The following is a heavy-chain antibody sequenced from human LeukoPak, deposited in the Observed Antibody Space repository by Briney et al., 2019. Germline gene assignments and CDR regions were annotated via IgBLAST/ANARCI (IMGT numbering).Heavy chain of an antibody. CDR1: GYTFTSYA. CDR3: ARTGPRRGYSYGYYYYYYMDV. V-gene: IGHV7-4-1*02. J-gene: IGHJ6*03. D-gene: IGHD5-18*01. CDR2: INTNTGNP. Sequence: ASVKVSCKASGYTFTSYAMNWVRQAPGQGLEWMGWINTNTGNPTYAQGFTGRFVFSLDTSVSTAYLQISSLKAEDTAVYYCARTGPRRGYSYGYYYYYYMDVWGKGTTVTVSS.